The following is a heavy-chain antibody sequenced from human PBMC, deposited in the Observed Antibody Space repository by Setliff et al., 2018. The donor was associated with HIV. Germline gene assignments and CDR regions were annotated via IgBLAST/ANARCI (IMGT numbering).Heavy chain of an antibody. V-gene: IGHV4-38-2*02. D-gene: IGHD6-19*01. Sequence: LSLTCTVSGYSISSGYYWGWIRQPPGKGLEWIGSIYHSGSTYYNPSLKSRVTISVDTSKNQFSLKLSSVTAADTAVYYCARPNSSGWYPGAFDIWGQGTMVTVSS. CDR3: ARPNSSGWYPGAFDI. CDR2: IYHSGST. J-gene: IGHJ3*02. CDR1: GYSISSGYY.